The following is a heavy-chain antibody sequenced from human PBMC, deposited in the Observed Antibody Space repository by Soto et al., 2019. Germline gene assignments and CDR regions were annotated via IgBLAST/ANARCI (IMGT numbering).Heavy chain of an antibody. CDR2: IHFSGSV. Sequence: QVQLQQSGPGLVKPSQTLSLTCTVSGGSISGDYYHWTWIHQSPGKGLEWIGYIHFSGSVLYNPSFKSRPTISVDTSKNQFSLHLRSVTAADTAVYFCAREDDGGDRDYYGLDVWGQGTTVTVSS. CDR3: AREDDGGDRDYYGLDV. V-gene: IGHV4-30-4*08. J-gene: IGHJ6*02. D-gene: IGHD2-21*02. CDR1: GGSISGDYYH.